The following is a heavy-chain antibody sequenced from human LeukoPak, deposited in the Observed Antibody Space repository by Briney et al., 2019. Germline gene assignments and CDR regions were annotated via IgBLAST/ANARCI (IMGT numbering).Heavy chain of an antibody. V-gene: IGHV3-66*01. CDR1: GFIVSNNY. CDR2: IYSGGST. D-gene: IGHD3-22*01. J-gene: IGHJ4*02. Sequence: GGSLRLSCAASGFIVSNNYMSWVRQAPGKGLEWVSVIYSGGSTYYADSVKGRFTISRDNSKNTLYLQMNSLRAEDTAVYYCASPGGRTYYYDSSGYYGFDYWGQGTLVTVSS. CDR3: ASPGGRTYYYDSSGYYGFDY.